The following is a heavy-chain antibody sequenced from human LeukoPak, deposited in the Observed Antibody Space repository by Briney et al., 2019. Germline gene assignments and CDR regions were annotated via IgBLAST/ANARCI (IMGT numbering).Heavy chain of an antibody. Sequence: GGSLRLSCAGSGFSFSYQGMTWVRQAPGKGLEWVSSIGTSNSDRYYADSVKGRFTISRDNAKNSLYLQMNSLRAEDTAVYYCAREPPTIFGVVDDAFDIWGQGTVVTVSS. CDR2: IGTSNSDR. CDR1: GFSFSYQG. D-gene: IGHD3-3*01. CDR3: AREPPTIFGVVDDAFDI. J-gene: IGHJ3*02. V-gene: IGHV3-21*01.